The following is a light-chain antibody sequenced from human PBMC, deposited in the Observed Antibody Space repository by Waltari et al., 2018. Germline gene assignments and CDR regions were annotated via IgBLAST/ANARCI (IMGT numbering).Light chain of an antibody. CDR1: SNDIGGYYY. J-gene: IGLJ1*01. V-gene: IGLV2-11*01. Sequence: QAALTQPPSVSGSPGQSVTISCTGTSNDIGGYYYVSWYQQHPGKAPKLMIYDCNKRPSGVSARFSGSKSGDTASLTISGLQAEDEADYYCGSYSDTNTFVFGTGSRLTVL. CDR2: DCN. CDR3: GSYSDTNTFV.